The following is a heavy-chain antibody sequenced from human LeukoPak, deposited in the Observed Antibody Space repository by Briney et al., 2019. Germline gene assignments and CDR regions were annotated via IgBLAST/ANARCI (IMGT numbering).Heavy chain of an antibody. D-gene: IGHD3-10*01. Sequence: PSETLSLTCAVSGGSISSGGYSWSWIRQPSGKGLEWIRYIYHSGSTYYNPSLKSRVTISVDRSKNQFSLKLSSVTAADTAVYYCASGSSLRAFAIWGQGTMVTVSS. J-gene: IGHJ3*02. CDR3: ASGSSLRAFAI. CDR1: GGSISSGGYS. CDR2: IYHSGST. V-gene: IGHV4-30-2*01.